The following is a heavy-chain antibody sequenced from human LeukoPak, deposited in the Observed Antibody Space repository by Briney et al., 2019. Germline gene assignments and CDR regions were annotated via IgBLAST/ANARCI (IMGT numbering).Heavy chain of an antibody. D-gene: IGHD5-12*01. CDR2: IIPIFGTA. CDR3: ARVQRGLP. V-gene: IGHV1-69*06. J-gene: IGHJ5*02. Sequence: SVKVSCKASGYTFTSYYMRWVRQAPGQRVEWMGGIIPIFGTANYAQKFQGRVTITADKSTSTAYMELSSLRSEDTAVYYCARVQRGLPWGQGTLVTVSS. CDR1: GYTFTSYY.